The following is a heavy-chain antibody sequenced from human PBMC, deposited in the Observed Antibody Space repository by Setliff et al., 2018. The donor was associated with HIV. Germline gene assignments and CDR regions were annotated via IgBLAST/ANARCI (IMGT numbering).Heavy chain of an antibody. CDR2: ISPYNGDM. CDR1: GYIFNAYA. V-gene: IGHV1-2*02. J-gene: IGHJ4*02. CDR3: VRVAVTGRGLAY. Sequence: GASVKVSCKTSGYIFNAYAITWVRQALGQGLEWIGWISPYNGDMKYAQEFQGRVTVARDTSISTVYLDLTRLTSDDTAIYYCVRVAVTGRGLAYWGQGTRVTVSS. D-gene: IGHD6-19*01.